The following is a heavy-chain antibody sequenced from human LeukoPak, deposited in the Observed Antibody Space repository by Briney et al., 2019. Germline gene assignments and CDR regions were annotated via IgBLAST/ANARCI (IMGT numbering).Heavy chain of an antibody. V-gene: IGHV3-30*02. J-gene: IGHJ6*02. CDR3: TYYRTSNLVGGSAFYYGMDV. CDR2: IRYDGNKE. D-gene: IGHD3-16*01. Sequence: GGSLRLSCAASGFTFSSYGMHWVRQAPGKGLEWVAFIRYDGNKENYADSVKGRFTISRDDSKNTAYLQMNSLKTEDTAVYYCTYYRTSNLVGGSAFYYGMDVWGQGTTVTVSS. CDR1: GFTFSSYG.